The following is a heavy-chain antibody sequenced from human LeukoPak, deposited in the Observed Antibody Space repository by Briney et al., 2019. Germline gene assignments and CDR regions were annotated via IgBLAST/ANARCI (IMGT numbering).Heavy chain of an antibody. CDR1: GGSFSGYY. CDR2: INQSGST. J-gene: IGHJ2*01. CDR3: ARRLDI. V-gene: IGHV4-34*01. Sequence: SETLSLTCAVYGGSFSGYYWSWIRQPPGKGLEWIGEINQSGSTNYNPSLKSRVTISVDTSKHQFSLKLSSVTAADTAVYFCARRLDIWGRGTLVTVSS.